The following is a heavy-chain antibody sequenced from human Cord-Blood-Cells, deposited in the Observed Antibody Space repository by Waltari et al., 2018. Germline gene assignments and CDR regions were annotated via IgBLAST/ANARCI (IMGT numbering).Heavy chain of an antibody. CDR1: RGSLSSHH. V-gene: IGHV4-59*11. D-gene: IGHD6-13*01. J-gene: IGHJ3*02. Sequence: QVQLQESGPGLVKPSATLSLTCTVSRGSLSSHHWSWLRQPPGKGLEWIGYIHYSGSTNYNPSLKSRVTISVDTSKNQFSLKLSSVTAADTAVYYCARGGGRYSSSWYRNAFDIWGQGTMVTVSS. CDR2: IHYSGST. CDR3: ARGGGRYSSSWYRNAFDI.